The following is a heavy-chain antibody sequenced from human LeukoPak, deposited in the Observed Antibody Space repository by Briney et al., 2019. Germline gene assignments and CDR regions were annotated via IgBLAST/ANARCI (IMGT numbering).Heavy chain of an antibody. J-gene: IGHJ4*02. V-gene: IGHV3-30*04. CDR1: GFTFSSYE. Sequence: PGGSLRLSCAASGFTFSSYEMNWVRQAPGKGLEWVAVISYDGSNKYYADSVKGRFTISRDNSKNTLYLQMNSLRVEDTAVYYCARDAALEVVAALGYWGQGTLVTVSS. D-gene: IGHD2-15*01. CDR2: ISYDGSNK. CDR3: ARDAALEVVAALGY.